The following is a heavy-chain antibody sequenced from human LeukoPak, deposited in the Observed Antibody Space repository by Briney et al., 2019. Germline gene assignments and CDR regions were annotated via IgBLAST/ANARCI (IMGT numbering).Heavy chain of an antibody. Sequence: GGSLRLSCAASGFIFSTSWMSWVRQAPGKGLEWVANIKQDGSQKHYVDSVKGRFTISRDNAKNSLYLQMNSLRAEDTAIYYCAKEYTGTFSPFPSYFDNWGQGTLVTVSS. CDR2: IKQDGSQK. CDR1: GFIFSTSW. V-gene: IGHV3-7*03. CDR3: AKEYTGTFSPFPSYFDN. D-gene: IGHD1-26*01. J-gene: IGHJ4*02.